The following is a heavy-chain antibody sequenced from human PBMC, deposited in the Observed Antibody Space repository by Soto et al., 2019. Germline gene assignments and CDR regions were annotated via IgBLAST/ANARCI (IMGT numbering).Heavy chain of an antibody. J-gene: IGHJ4*02. CDR1: GFTFTRYS. D-gene: IGHD3-22*01. CDR2: ISSTTNYI. Sequence: GGSLRLSCAASGFTFTRYSMNWVRQAPGKGLEWVSSISSTTNYIYYGDSVKGRFTISRDNAKNTLYLQMNSLRAEDTAVYYCAKDGFYDSSGYYNYWGQGTLVTVSS. CDR3: AKDGFYDSSGYYNY. V-gene: IGHV3-21*04.